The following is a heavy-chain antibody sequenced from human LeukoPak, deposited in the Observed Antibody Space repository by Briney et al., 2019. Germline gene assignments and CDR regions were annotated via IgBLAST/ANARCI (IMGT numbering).Heavy chain of an antibody. CDR1: EFNFDTYS. CDR3: ANENGYSSGWYVDY. J-gene: IGHJ4*02. D-gene: IGHD6-19*01. V-gene: IGHV3-23*01. CDR2: ISGSGGST. Sequence: GGSLRLSCAASEFNFDTYSIHWVRQAPGKGLEWVSAISGSGGSTYYADSVKGRFTISRDNSKNTLYLQMNSLRAEDTAVYYCANENGYSSGWYVDYWGQGTLVTVSS.